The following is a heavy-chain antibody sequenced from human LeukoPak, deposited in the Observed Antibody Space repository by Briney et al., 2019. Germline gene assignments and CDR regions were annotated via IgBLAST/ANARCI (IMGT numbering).Heavy chain of an antibody. Sequence: AGSLRLSCAASGFIVSSKYMSWVRQAPGKGLEWVSVIYSGGSTYYAASVEGRFTISRDNSKNTVYLQMNSLRVEDTAVYYCARAGPIDYWGQGTLVTVSS. CDR2: IYSGGST. J-gene: IGHJ4*02. V-gene: IGHV3-53*01. CDR3: ARAGPIDY. CDR1: GFIVSSKY.